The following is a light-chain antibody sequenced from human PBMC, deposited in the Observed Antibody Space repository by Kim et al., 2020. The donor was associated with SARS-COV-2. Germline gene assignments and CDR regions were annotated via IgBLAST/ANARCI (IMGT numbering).Light chain of an antibody. CDR3: QQYGNLPFT. CDR2: GAS. CDR1: QSVSSN. J-gene: IGKJ3*01. V-gene: IGKV3-20*01. Sequence: ELVLTQSPGTLSLSPGERATLSCRASQSVSSNLAWYQQRPGQAPRLLIYGASNRATGIPDRFSGSGSGTDFTLTISRLEPEDFAVYYCQQYGNLPFTFGPGTKVDIK.